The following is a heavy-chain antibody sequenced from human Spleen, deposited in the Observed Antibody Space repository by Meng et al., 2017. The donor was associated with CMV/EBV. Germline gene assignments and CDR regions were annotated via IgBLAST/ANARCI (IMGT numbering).Heavy chain of an antibody. CDR2: INHSGST. V-gene: IGHV4-34*01. J-gene: IGHJ4*02. CDR1: GGSFSGYY. D-gene: IGHD7-27*01. CDR3: ASVPLGY. Sequence: TLSLSVAVYGGSFSGYYWSWIRQPPGKGLAWLGEINHSGSTNYNPSLKGRVTISVDTSKNQFSLKLSSVTAADTAVYYCASVPLGYWGQGTLVTVSS.